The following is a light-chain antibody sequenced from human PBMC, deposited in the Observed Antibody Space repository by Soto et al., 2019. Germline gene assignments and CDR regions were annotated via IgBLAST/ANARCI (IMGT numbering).Light chain of an antibody. V-gene: IGLV2-23*01. Sequence: QSVLTQPASVSGAPGQSITISCTGTSSDIGSYNLVSWYQQHPGKAPKLMIYEASKRLSGVSNRFSGSKSGNTASLTISWLQAEDEADYYCCSYAGSSTYVFGTGTKVTVL. CDR3: CSYAGSSTYV. CDR1: SSDIGSYNL. CDR2: EAS. J-gene: IGLJ1*01.